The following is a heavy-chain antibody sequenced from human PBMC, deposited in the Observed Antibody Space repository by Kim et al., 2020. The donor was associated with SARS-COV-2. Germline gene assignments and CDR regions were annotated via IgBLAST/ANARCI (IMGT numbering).Heavy chain of an antibody. D-gene: IGHD6-19*01. CDR3: ASAHAVAGTFDY. Sequence: ASVKVSCKASGYTFTSYGISWVRQAPGQGLEWMGCISAYNGNTNYAQKLQGRVTMTTDTSTSTAYMELRSLRSDDTAVYYCASAHAVAGTFDYWGQGTLVTVSS. J-gene: IGHJ4*02. V-gene: IGHV1-18*01. CDR1: GYTFTSYG. CDR2: ISAYNGNT.